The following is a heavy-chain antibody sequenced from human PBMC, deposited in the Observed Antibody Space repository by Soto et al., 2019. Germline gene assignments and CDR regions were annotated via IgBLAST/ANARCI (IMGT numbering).Heavy chain of an antibody. CDR3: ALSRNLKAMDAQVGDLDF. CDR2: IYWDDDE. Sequence: CGPTPRNHTQTLALACTFSGFSLPTDGVGVGWVRQPPGEALEWLALIYWDDDERYSPSLKTRLTITKDTSQNQVGLIMTNMDTVVSPTFYFALSRNLKAMDAQVGDLDFRGQGNLATGSS. V-gene: IGHV2-5*02. CDR1: GFSLPTDGVG. D-gene: IGHD3-16*01. J-gene: IGHJ4*02.